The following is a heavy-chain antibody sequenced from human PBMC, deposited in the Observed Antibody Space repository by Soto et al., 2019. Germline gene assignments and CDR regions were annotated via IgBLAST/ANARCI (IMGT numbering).Heavy chain of an antibody. J-gene: IGHJ5*02. CDR1: GGSVSSGSYY. V-gene: IGHV4-61*01. D-gene: IGHD3-22*01. CDR2: IYYSGST. Sequence: ETLSLTCTVSGGSVSSGSYYWSWIWQPPGKGLEWIGYIYYSGSTNYNPSLKSRVTISVDTSKNQFSLKLSSVTAADVAVYYCARERCYDSTWFDPWGQGTLVTVCS. CDR3: ARERCYDSTWFDP.